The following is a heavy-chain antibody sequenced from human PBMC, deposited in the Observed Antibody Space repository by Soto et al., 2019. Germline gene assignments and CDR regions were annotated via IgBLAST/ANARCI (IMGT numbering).Heavy chain of an antibody. CDR2: ISGSGGST. J-gene: IGHJ4*02. Sequence: GGSLRLSGEDSVFTFSSYAMSWVHQAPGKGLEWVSAISGSGGSTYYADSVKGRFTISRDNAKNTLYLQMNSLRAEDTAVYYCAKTQLTGDSLLRPFDYWGQGTLVTVSS. CDR3: AKTQLTGDSLLRPFDY. V-gene: IGHV3-23*01. D-gene: IGHD7-27*01. CDR1: VFTFSSYA.